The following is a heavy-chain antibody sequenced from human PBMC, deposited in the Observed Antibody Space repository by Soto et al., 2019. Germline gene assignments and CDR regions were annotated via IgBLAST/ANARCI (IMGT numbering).Heavy chain of an antibody. V-gene: IGHV1-46*01. CDR2: INPSGGST. CDR3: VLVGYGDLGYYYYYYGMDV. D-gene: IGHD4-17*01. Sequence: ASVKVSCKASGYTFTSYYMHWVRQAPGQGLEWMGIINPSGGSTSYAQKFQGRVTMTRDTSTSTVYMELSSLRSEDTAVYYFVLVGYGDLGYYYYYYGMDVWGQGTTVTVSS. CDR1: GYTFTSYY. J-gene: IGHJ6*02.